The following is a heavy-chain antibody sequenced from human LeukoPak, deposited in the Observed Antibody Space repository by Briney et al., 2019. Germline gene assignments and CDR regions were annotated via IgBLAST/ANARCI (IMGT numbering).Heavy chain of an antibody. CDR1: GFTFSSYS. Sequence: GGSLRLSCAASGFTFSSYSMNWVRQAPGKGLEWLSYVSSSGTTTYYADSVRGRFTISRDNAKNSLYLQMNSLRAEDTAVYYCARDGGTDTHDWYFDLWGRGTQVTVSS. CDR2: VSSSGTTT. CDR3: ARDGGTDTHDWYFDL. V-gene: IGHV3-48*01. D-gene: IGHD3-16*01. J-gene: IGHJ2*01.